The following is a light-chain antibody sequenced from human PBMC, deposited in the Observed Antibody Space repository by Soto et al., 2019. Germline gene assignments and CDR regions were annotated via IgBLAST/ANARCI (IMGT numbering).Light chain of an antibody. J-gene: IGLJ1*01. CDR1: TSDIGGYDY. V-gene: IGLV2-14*01. CDR2: DVT. CDR3: NSYTSSSTRL. Sequence: QSVLTQPASVSGSPGQSIAISCAGTTSDIGGYDYVSWYQHHPGKAPKLIIYDVTRRPSGVSPRFSGSKSGNTASLTISGLQAEDEADYYCNSYTSSSTRLFGTGTKVTV.